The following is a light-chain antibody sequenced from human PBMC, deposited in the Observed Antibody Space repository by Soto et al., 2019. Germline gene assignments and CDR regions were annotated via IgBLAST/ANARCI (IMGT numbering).Light chain of an antibody. CDR3: SSFTSRFNFV. J-gene: IGLJ1*01. CDR2: EVT. CDR1: RSDVGAYNY. V-gene: IGLV2-14*01. Sequence: QSALSHPASVSWSPGDSISISCTGTRSDVGAYNYVSWYQQHPGKAPKLMISEVTNRPSGVSDRFSGSKSGNTASLTISGLQAEDEADYYCSSFTSRFNFVFGTGTKVTAL.